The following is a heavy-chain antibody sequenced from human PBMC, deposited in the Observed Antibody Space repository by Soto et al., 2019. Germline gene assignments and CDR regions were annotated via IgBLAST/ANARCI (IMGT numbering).Heavy chain of an antibody. J-gene: IGHJ2*01. Sequence: QITLKESGPTLVKPIQTLTLTCTFSGFSLRSSAVGVGWIRQPPGKAVEWLALIYWDDDKRYSPSLKSTPTSTKYTAKTQVVLTMTDMDPVDTAAYSWALRGGSANDFKWCVDLWGRGTLVTISS. D-gene: IGHD3-3*01. CDR3: ALRGGSANDFKWCVDL. CDR1: GFSLRSSAVG. V-gene: IGHV2-5*02. CDR2: IYWDDDK.